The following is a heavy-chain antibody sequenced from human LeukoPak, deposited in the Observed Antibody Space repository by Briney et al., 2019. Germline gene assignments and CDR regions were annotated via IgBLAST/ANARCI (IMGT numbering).Heavy chain of an antibody. J-gene: IGHJ4*02. V-gene: IGHV3-43*02. CDR2: ISGDGGST. Sequence: GGSLRLSCAASGFTFDDYAMHWVRQAPGKGLEWVSLISGDGGSTYYADSVKGRFAISRDNSKNSLYLQMNSLRTEGTALYYCAKAGWGVTYFDYWGQGTLVTVSS. CDR3: AKAGWGVTYFDY. CDR1: GFTFDDYA. D-gene: IGHD2-21*02.